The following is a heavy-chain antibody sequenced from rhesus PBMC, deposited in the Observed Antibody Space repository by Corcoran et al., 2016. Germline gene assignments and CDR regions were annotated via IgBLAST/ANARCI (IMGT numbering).Heavy chain of an antibody. J-gene: IGHJ4*01. CDR3: ARGGRVVVLTAYFDY. CDR2: INPYKGNT. V-gene: IGHV1S2*01. D-gene: IGHD2-15*01. CDR1: GYTFTDYY. Sequence: QVQLVQSGAEVKKPGSSVKVSCKASGYTFTDYYMHWVRQAPRQGLEWMAWINPYKGNTKYAKKFQGRVTMTRDTSTSTAYMELSSLRSEDTSVYYCARGGRVVVLTAYFDYWGQGVLGTVSS.